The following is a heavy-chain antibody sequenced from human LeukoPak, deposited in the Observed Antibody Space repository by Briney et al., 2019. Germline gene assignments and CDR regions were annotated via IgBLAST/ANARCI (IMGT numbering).Heavy chain of an antibody. CDR2: INTDTGNP. CDR3: ARDQYIAFDI. D-gene: IGHD2/OR15-2a*01. V-gene: IGHV7-4-1*02. J-gene: IGHJ3*02. CDR1: GYTFTSYG. Sequence: ASVKVSCKASGYTFTSYGISWVRQAPGQGLECLGWINTDTGNPTYAQGFTGRFVFSLDTSVSTAYLQISSLKAEDTAVYYCARDQYIAFDIWGQGTMVTVSS.